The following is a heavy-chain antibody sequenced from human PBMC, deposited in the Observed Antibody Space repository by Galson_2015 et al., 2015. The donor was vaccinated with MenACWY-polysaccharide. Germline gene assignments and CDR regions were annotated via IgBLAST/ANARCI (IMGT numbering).Heavy chain of an antibody. CDR1: GFSLGAWY. CDR2: ISKSGDSI. V-gene: IGHV3-11*01. J-gene: IGHJ6*02. Sequence: SLRLSCAASGFSLGAWYMSWIRQAPGKGLEWLSYISKSGDSIYYGDSVKGRFAISRDNAKNSVYLQLNSLEVEDTAIYYCARGHYGLYVGGQGTTVTVSS. CDR3: ARGHYGLYV.